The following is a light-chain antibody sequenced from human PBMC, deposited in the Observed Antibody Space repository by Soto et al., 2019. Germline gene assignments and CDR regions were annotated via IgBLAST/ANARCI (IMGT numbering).Light chain of an antibody. J-gene: IGKJ1*01. CDR1: QGISSW. V-gene: IGKV1-12*01. Sequence: DIQMTQSPSSVSASVGDRVTITCRASQGISSWLAWYQQKPGKAPKLLIYAASSLQSGVPSRFSGSGSGTDFTLTVSSLQPXXXXXXXXXXXXXXXWTFGQGTQVEIK. CDR3: XXXXXXXWT. CDR2: AAS.